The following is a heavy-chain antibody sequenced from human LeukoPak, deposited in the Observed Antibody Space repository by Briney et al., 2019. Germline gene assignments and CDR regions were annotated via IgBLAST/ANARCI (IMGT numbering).Heavy chain of an antibody. D-gene: IGHD4-17*01. CDR2: IIPIFGTA. CDR3: ARGVRTTVTRLGYYYYGMDV. CDR1: GGTFSSYA. Sequence: GASVKVSCKASGGTFSSYAISWVRQAPGQGLEWMGGIIPIFGTANYAQKFQGRVTITTDESTSTAYMELSSLRSEDTAVYYCARGVRTTVTRLGYYYYGMDVWGQGTTVTVSS. J-gene: IGHJ6*02. V-gene: IGHV1-69*05.